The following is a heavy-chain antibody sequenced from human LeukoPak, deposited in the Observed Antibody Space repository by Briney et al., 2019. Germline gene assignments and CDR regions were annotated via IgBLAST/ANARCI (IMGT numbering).Heavy chain of an antibody. V-gene: IGHV4-38-2*02. Sequence: SETLSLTCTVSGYSISSGYYWGWIRQPPWKGLEWIGSIYHSGSTYYNPSLKSRVTISVDTSKNQFSLKLSSVTAADTAVYYCARVDRYCSGGSCYPLDAFDIWGQGTMVTVSS. CDR3: ARVDRYCSGGSCYPLDAFDI. CDR1: GYSISSGYY. J-gene: IGHJ3*02. CDR2: IYHSGST. D-gene: IGHD2-15*01.